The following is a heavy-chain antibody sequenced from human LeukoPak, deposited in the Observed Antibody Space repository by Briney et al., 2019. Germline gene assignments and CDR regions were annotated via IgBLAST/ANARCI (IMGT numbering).Heavy chain of an antibody. CDR2: INPSGGST. CDR1: GYTFTSYY. CDR3: ARGKVVTMVRGVIITYFDY. Sequence: ASVKLSCKASGYTFTSYYMHWVRQAPGQGLEWMGIINPSGGSTSYAQKFQGRVTMTRDTSTSTVYMELSSLRSEDTAVYYCARGKVVTMVRGVIITYFDYWGQGTLVTVSS. D-gene: IGHD3-10*01. J-gene: IGHJ4*02. V-gene: IGHV1-46*01.